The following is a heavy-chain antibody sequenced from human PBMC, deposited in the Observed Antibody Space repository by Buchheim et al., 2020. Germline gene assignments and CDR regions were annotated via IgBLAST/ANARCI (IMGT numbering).Heavy chain of an antibody. D-gene: IGHD3-10*01. J-gene: IGHJ4*02. CDR3: SRDPNWPSGY. CDR2: ISASGTAT. V-gene: IGHV3-NL1*01. Sequence: QVQLVESGGGVVQPGRSLRLSCAASGFTFSSYGMHWVRQAPGKGLEWVSVISASGTATNYAESVKGRFTISRDTSNNIVYLQMNSLRAGDTAIYYCSRDPNWPSGYWGQGT. CDR1: GFTFSSYG.